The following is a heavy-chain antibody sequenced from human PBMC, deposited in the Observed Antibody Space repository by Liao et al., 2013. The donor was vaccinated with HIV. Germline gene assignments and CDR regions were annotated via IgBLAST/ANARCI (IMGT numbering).Heavy chain of an antibody. J-gene: IGHJ6*03. Sequence: QLQLQESGSGLVKPSQTLSLTCTVSGASLSYGGYSWSWIRQTPGKGLEWIGYFYHSGTTYYNPSLKSRVSISVDRSRNQFSLKLSSVTAADTAVYYCARDLRSYYSYMDVWGKGTTVTVSS. D-gene: IGHD3-10*01. CDR3: ARDLRSYYSYMDV. CDR2: FYHSGTT. CDR1: GASLSYGGYS. V-gene: IGHV4-30-2*01.